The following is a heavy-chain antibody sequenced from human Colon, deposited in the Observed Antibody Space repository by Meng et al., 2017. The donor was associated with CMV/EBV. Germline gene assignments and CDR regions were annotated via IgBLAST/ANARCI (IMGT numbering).Heavy chain of an antibody. V-gene: IGHV1-3*01. Sequence: SGYTFTSYAMHWVRQAPGQRLEWMGWISAGNGDTKYPQKFQGRLTITSDTSASTAYMELSSLRAEDTAIYFCARVPVGTSRYYTSDYWGQGTLVTVSS. CDR3: ARVPVGTSRYYTSDY. CDR1: GYTFTSYA. D-gene: IGHD3-3*01. J-gene: IGHJ4*02. CDR2: ISAGNGDT.